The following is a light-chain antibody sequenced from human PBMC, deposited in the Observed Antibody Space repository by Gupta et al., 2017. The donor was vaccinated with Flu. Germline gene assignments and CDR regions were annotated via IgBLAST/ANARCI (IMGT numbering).Light chain of an antibody. V-gene: IGKV3-11*01. J-gene: IGKJ1*01. CDR1: QSVSSY. CDR3: QQRSNWPPWT. Sequence: EIVLTQSPATLSLSPGERATLSCRASQSVSSYLAWYQQKPGQAPRLLIYDASNRATGIPARFSGSGPGTDFTLTISSLEPEDFAVYYCQQRSNWPPWTFGQGTKEEIK. CDR2: DAS.